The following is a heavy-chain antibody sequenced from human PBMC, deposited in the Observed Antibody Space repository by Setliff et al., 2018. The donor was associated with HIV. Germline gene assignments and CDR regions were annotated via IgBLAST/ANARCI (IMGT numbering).Heavy chain of an antibody. D-gene: IGHD1-26*01. CDR2: INHSGST. J-gene: IGHJ6*03. CDR1: GGSFTDYY. Sequence: LSLTCAVFGGSFTDYYWIWIRQPPGKGLEWIGEINHSGSTHYNPSLKSRFIISVDTSKNQFSLKVNSMTAADTAVYYCARGARLLAAYSDRWDYFYMAVWGKGTTVTAP. CDR3: ARGARLLAAYSDRWDYFYMAV. V-gene: IGHV4-34*01.